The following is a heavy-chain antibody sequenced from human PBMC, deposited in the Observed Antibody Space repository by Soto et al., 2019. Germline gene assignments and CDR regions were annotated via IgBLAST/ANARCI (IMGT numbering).Heavy chain of an antibody. Sequence: GGSLRLSGAVSGFMLEDYATHWVRQAPGKGLEWVSGINWNGVNKGYADSVQGRFTISRDNAKKSLYLQMDYLRPEDTAMYFCAKDVDRLGELWGYFQNWGQGTLVTVSS. CDR1: GFMLEDYA. D-gene: IGHD3-16*01. CDR2: INWNGVNK. V-gene: IGHV3-9*01. CDR3: AKDVDRLGELWGYFQN. J-gene: IGHJ1*01.